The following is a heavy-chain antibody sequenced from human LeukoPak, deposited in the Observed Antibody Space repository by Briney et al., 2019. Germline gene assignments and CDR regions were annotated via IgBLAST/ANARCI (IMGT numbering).Heavy chain of an antibody. Sequence: GGSLRLSCAASGFTFSSYSMNWVRQAPGKGLEWVSYISSSSSTIYYADSVKGRFTISRDNAKNSLYLQMNSLRAEDTAVYYCARRQYDFWSGPSYYHYMDVWGKGTTVTVSS. J-gene: IGHJ6*03. CDR3: ARRQYDFWSGPSYYHYMDV. CDR2: ISSSSSTI. CDR1: GFTFSSYS. V-gene: IGHV3-48*04. D-gene: IGHD3-3*01.